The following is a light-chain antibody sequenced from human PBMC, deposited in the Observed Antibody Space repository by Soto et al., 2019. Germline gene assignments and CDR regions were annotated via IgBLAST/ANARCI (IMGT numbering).Light chain of an antibody. CDR3: QVWDNYNDHQV. CDR2: DDS. CDR1: KIGSQS. J-gene: IGLJ2*01. Sequence: SYELTQPPSVSVAPGQTARITCGGNKIGSQSVHWYQQKPGQAPVMVVYDDSDPPSGIPERFSGSNSGNTATLTISRVEAGDEADYYCQVWDNYNDHQVFGGGTKLTVL. V-gene: IGLV3-21*02.